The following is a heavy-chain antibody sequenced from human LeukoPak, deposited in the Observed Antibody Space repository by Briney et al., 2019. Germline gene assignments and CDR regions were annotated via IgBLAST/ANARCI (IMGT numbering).Heavy chain of an antibody. V-gene: IGHV4-59*01. CDR2: IYYSGST. D-gene: IGHD2-21*01. J-gene: IGHJ5*02. CDR3: ARDLGLGSFDP. CDR1: GGSISSYY. Sequence: SETLSLTCTVSGGSISSYYWSWIRQPPGKGLEWIGYIYYSGSTNYNPSLKSRVTISVDTSKNQFSLKLSSVTAADTAVYYCARDLGLGSFDPWGQGTLVTVSS.